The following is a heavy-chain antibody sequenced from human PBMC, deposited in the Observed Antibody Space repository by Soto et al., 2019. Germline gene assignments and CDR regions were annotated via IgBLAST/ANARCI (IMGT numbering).Heavy chain of an antibody. CDR3: ASDNGGSGSYYILVD. J-gene: IGHJ4*02. CDR2: IWYDGSNK. CDR1: GFAFSSYG. V-gene: IGHV3-33*01. D-gene: IGHD3-10*01. Sequence: GGSLRLSCAASGFAFSSYGMHWVRQAPGEGLEWVAVIWYDGSNKYYADSVKGRFTISRDNSKNTLYLQMNSLRAEDTAVYYCASDNGGSGSYYILVDWGQGTLVPVSS.